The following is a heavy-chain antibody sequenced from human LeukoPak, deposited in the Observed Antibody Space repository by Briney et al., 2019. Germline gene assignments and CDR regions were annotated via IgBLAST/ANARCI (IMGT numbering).Heavy chain of an antibody. J-gene: IGHJ4*02. Sequence: GESLKISCKGSGYSFTNYWIGWARQMPGKGLEWMGIIYPGDSDTRYSPSFQGQVTISADKSISTAYLQWSSLKASDTAMYYCARLQEGIAAAGDFDYWGQGTLVTVSS. CDR2: IYPGDSDT. CDR3: ARLQEGIAAAGDFDY. D-gene: IGHD6-13*01. CDR1: GYSFTNYW. V-gene: IGHV5-51*01.